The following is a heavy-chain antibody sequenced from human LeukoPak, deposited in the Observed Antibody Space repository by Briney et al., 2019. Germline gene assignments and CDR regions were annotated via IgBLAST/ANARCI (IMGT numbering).Heavy chain of an antibody. CDR2: IIPIFGTA. Sequence: GASVNVSCKASGGTFSSYAISWVRQAPGQGLEWMGGIIPIFGTANYAQKFQGRVTITADESTSTAYMELSSLRSEDTAVYHCARGQSGSYRFDYWGQGTLVTVSS. J-gene: IGHJ4*02. V-gene: IGHV1-69*13. D-gene: IGHD1-26*01. CDR1: GGTFSSYA. CDR3: ARGQSGSYRFDY.